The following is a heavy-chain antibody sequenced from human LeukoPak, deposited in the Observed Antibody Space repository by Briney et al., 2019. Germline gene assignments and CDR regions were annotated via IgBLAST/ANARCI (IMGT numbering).Heavy chain of an antibody. D-gene: IGHD6-13*01. V-gene: IGHV3-13*01. Sequence: GGSLRLSCAASGSTFSNYEMHWVRLVLGKGLEWVSAIGIAGNTFYAGSVKGRFTISRENAKNSFHLQMNSLGAGDTAVYYCAREGSLSSPDAFDIWGQGTMVTVSS. CDR2: IGIAGNT. CDR1: GSTFSNYE. J-gene: IGHJ3*02. CDR3: AREGSLSSPDAFDI.